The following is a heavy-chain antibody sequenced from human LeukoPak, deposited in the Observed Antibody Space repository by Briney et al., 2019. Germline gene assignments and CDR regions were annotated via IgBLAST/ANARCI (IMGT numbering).Heavy chain of an antibody. Sequence: GGSLRLSCAASGFTFSSCNMKWVRQAPRKGLEWVSSISSRSSYIFYADSVKGRFTISRDNAKKSLYLQMNSLRAEDTAVYYCASGVNYFDYWGQGTLVTVSS. J-gene: IGHJ4*02. V-gene: IGHV3-21*01. CDR1: GFTFSSCN. CDR3: ASGVNYFDY. D-gene: IGHD3-3*01. CDR2: ISSRSSYI.